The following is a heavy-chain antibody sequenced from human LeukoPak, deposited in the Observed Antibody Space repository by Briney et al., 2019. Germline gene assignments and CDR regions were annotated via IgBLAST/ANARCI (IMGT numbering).Heavy chain of an antibody. J-gene: IGHJ4*02. CDR3: AKGSGYDTDFDY. CDR2: IKEDGSEK. D-gene: IGHD5-12*01. CDR1: GFTFSTYW. Sequence: GGSLRLSCAAFGFTFSTYWMSWVRQAPGKGLEWVANIKEDGSEKYYGDSVKGRFTISRDNAKNSLYLQMNSLRAEDTAVYYCAKGSGYDTDFDYWGQGTLVSVSS. V-gene: IGHV3-7*01.